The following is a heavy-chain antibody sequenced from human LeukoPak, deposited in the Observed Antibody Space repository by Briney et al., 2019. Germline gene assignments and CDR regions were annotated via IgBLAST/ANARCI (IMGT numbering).Heavy chain of an antibody. CDR2: INPNSGGT. CDR1: GYTFTGYY. J-gene: IGHJ4*02. Sequence: ASVKVSCKASGYTFTGYYMHWVRQAPGQGLEWMGWINPNSGGTNYAQKFQGWVTMTRDTSISTAYMELSRLRSDDTAVYYCARELPGYCSSTSCLTFDYWGQGTLVTVFS. CDR3: ARELPGYCSSTSCLTFDY. V-gene: IGHV1-2*04. D-gene: IGHD2-2*01.